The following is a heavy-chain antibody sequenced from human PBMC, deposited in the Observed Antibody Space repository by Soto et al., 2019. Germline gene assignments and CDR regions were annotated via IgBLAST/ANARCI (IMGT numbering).Heavy chain of an antibody. CDR1: GFTFSSYA. CDR2: ISGSGGNT. Sequence: GGSLRLSCAASGFTFSSYAMSWVRQAPGKGLEWVSGISGSGGNTYYADSVKGRFTISRDNSKNTLSLQMNSLRAEDTAVYYCAKGAPFYYDSSGYYHPLDYWGQGTLVTVSS. J-gene: IGHJ4*02. CDR3: AKGAPFYYDSSGYYHPLDY. D-gene: IGHD3-22*01. V-gene: IGHV3-23*01.